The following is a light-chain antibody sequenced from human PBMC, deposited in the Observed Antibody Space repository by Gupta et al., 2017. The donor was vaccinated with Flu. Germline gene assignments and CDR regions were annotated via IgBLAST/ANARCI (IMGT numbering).Light chain of an antibody. CDR1: SGSIASNY. CDR2: DDS. J-gene: IGLJ2*01. Sequence: NFMLTPPHSVSESPRKPVTIFCTRTSGSIASNYVHWYQQRPGRFPTSLIYDDSERPSGVPDRFSGSIDSSSNSASLTISGLKTEDEAHYYCQSYDSSDHVVFGEGTKLTVL. V-gene: IGLV6-57*01. CDR3: QSYDSSDHVV.